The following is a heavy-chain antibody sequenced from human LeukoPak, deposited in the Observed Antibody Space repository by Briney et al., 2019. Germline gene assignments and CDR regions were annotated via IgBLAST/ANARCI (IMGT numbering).Heavy chain of an antibody. CDR1: GGSISSGDYY. CDR2: IYYSGST. J-gene: IGHJ5*02. V-gene: IGHV4-30-4*01. D-gene: IGHD6-13*01. CDR3: ARVESEIAPSHPYNWFDP. Sequence: SESLSLTCTVSGGSISSGDYYWSWIRQPPGNGLEWIGYIYYSGSTYYNPSLKSRVTISVDTSKNQFSLKLSSVTAADTAVYYCARVESEIAPSHPYNWFDPWGQGTLVTVSS.